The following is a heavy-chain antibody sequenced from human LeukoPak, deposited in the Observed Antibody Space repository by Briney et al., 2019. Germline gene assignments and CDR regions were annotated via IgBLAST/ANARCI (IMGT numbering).Heavy chain of an antibody. V-gene: IGHV1-2*02. D-gene: IGHD2-2*01. CDR3: AREDCSSTSCYFPFLGWFDP. CDR1: GYTFTGYY. CDR2: INPNSGGT. Sequence: GASVKVSCKAPGYTFTGYYMHWVRQAPGQGLEWMGWINPNSGGTNYAQKFQGRVTMTRDTSISTAYMELSRLRSDDTAVYYCAREDCSSTSCYFPFLGWFDPWGQGTLVTVSS. J-gene: IGHJ5*02.